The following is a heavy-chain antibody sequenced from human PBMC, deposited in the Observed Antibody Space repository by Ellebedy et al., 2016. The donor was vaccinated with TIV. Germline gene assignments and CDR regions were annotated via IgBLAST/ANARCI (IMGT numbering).Heavy chain of an antibody. V-gene: IGHV4-59*01. CDR3: ARDSSNSRWYL. Sequence: SETLSLXXSVSGSSINSYYWSWIRQSPVKGLEWIGYVHYSGGTKYSPSLKSRVFISIDTSKNQFSLKLSSVTAADTAVYYCARDSSNSRWYLWGQGTLVTVSS. CDR1: GSSINSYY. D-gene: IGHD4-23*01. CDR2: VHYSGGT. J-gene: IGHJ5*02.